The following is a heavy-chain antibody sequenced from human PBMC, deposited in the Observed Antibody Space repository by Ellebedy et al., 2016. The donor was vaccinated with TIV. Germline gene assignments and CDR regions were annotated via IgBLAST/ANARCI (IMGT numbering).Heavy chain of an antibody. J-gene: IGHJ3*01. CDR2: IYYSGTT. Sequence: MPSETLSLTCTVSGGSISSGDYYWTWVRQPPGQGLEWIGYIYYSGTTYYNPSLKRRVIISIDTSNNQFSVELTSVTAADTAVYYCARHDTSGRSFDVWGQGTMVIVSS. V-gene: IGHV4-30-4*01. CDR1: GGSISSGDYY. D-gene: IGHD3-22*01. CDR3: ARHDTSGRSFDV.